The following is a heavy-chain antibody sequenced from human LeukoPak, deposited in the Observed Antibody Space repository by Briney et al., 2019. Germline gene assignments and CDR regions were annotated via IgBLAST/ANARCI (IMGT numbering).Heavy chain of an antibody. D-gene: IGHD3-9*01. CDR3: ARTYYDILTGYNPYFDY. CDR1: GFTFSSYS. Sequence: GGSLRLSCAASGFTFSSYSMNWVRQAPGKGLEWVSSISSSSYIYYADSVKGRFTISRDNAKNFLYLQMNSLRAEDTAVYYCARTYYDILTGYNPYFDYWGQGILVTVSS. CDR2: ISSSSYI. J-gene: IGHJ4*02. V-gene: IGHV3-21*01.